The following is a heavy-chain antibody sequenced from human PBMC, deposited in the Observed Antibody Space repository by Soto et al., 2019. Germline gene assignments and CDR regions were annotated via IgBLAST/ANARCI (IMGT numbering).Heavy chain of an antibody. J-gene: IGHJ4*02. D-gene: IGHD5-12*01. CDR3: GMYSGYEPAFDY. CDR2: ISSNGSTT. V-gene: IGHV3-11*01. Sequence: PGGSLRLSCAASGFTFSNSYMSWVRQAPGKGLEWMSYISSNGSTTYYAESVKDRFTISRDNAKNSQYLQMNSLRVEDTAVYYCGMYSGYEPAFDYWGQGTLVTVSS. CDR1: GFTFSNSY.